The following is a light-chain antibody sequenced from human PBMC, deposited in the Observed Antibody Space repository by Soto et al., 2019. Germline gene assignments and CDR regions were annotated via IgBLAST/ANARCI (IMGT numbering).Light chain of an antibody. CDR3: QQYDNYPLT. CDR2: DAS. V-gene: IGKV1-5*01. Sequence: DIQMTHSPATLSESEWHRATITCRASQSVRSWLAWYQQKPGTAPKLLIFDASRLESGVPSRFSGSASGTEFTLTISSLQPDDFATYYCQQYDNYPLTFGGGTKVDIK. CDR1: QSVRSW. J-gene: IGKJ4*01.